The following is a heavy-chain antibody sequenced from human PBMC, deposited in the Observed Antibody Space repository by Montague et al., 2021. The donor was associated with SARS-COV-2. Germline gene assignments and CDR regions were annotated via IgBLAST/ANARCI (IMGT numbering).Heavy chain of an antibody. CDR3: ARGARQGYGFRLGSFDS. CDR2: INHSGST. CDR1: GGSFSGHY. J-gene: IGHJ4*02. Sequence: SETLSLTCAVYGGSFSGHYWNWIRQPPGKGLEWIGEINHSGSTNNNPSLKSRVTMSVDTSKNQFSLKLSSVTAADTAVYYCARGARQGYGFRLGSFDSLGQGTLVTASS. D-gene: IGHD3-10*01. V-gene: IGHV4-34*01.